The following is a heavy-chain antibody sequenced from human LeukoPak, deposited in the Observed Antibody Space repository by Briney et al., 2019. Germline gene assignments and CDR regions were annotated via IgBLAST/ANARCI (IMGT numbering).Heavy chain of an antibody. CDR3: AKRPTTVTTFGRDY. Sequence: GGSLRLSCAASGFTFDSFAMSWVRQAPGKGLEWLSAISGSGASTYYGDSMKGRFTISRDNSRDTLYLQMDSLRAEDTAVYYCAKRPTTVTTFGRDYWGHGTLVTVSS. D-gene: IGHD4-17*01. CDR1: GFTFDSFA. J-gene: IGHJ4*01. CDR2: ISGSGAST. V-gene: IGHV3-23*01.